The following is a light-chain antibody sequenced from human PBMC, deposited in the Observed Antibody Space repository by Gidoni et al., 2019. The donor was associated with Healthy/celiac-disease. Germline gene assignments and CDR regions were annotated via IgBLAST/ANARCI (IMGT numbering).Light chain of an antibody. Sequence: DIQMTQSPSSLSASVGDRVTITCRASQGISNYLAWYQQKPRKVQKLLIYAASTLQSGVPSRSIGSGSGTDFTLTISSLQPEDVATYYCQKYNSAPPFTFGPGTKVDIK. CDR1: QGISNY. CDR3: QKYNSAPPFT. CDR2: AAS. J-gene: IGKJ3*01. V-gene: IGKV1-27*01.